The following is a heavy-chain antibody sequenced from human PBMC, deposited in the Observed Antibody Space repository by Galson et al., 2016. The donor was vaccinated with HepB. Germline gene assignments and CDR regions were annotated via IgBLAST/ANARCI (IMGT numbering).Heavy chain of an antibody. D-gene: IGHD3-22*01. J-gene: IGHJ6*02. CDR1: GYTLTKYF. CDR3: AKGSSGYYYYYSGMDV. V-gene: IGHV1-46*01. Sequence: SVKVSCKVSGYTLTKYFIHWVRQAPGQGLEWMGIINPSGDSTNYAQKFQGRLTLTRDTSTSTVYMELSRLRSDDTAVYYCAKGSSGYYYYYSGMDVWGQGTTVSVFS. CDR2: INPSGDST.